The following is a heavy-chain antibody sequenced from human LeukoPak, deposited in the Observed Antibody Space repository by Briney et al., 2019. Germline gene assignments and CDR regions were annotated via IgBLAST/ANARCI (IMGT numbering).Heavy chain of an antibody. D-gene: IGHD6-6*01. CDR3: ARDLASIAAPISFDY. CDR2: ITSSSSSYI. Sequence: PGGSLRLSCAASGFTFSNYNMNWVRQAPGKGLEWVSSITSSSSSYIYYADSVKGRFTISRDNAKNSLYLQMNSLRAEDTAVYYCARDLASIAAPISFDYWGQGTLVTVSS. J-gene: IGHJ4*02. CDR1: GFTFSNYN. V-gene: IGHV3-21*01.